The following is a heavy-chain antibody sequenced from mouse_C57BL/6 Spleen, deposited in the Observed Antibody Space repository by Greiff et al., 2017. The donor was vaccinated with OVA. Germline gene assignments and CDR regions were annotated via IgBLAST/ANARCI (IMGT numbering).Heavy chain of an antibody. CDR3: ARGDYDGAWFAY. J-gene: IGHJ3*01. D-gene: IGHD2-4*01. CDR1: GYTFTSYW. V-gene: IGHV1-59*01. Sequence: QVQLQQPGAELVRPGPSVKLSCKASGYTFTSYWMHWVKQRPGQGLEWIGVIDPSDSYTNYNQKFKGKATLTVDTSSSTAYMQLSSLTSEDSAVYYCARGDYDGAWFAYWGQGTLVTVSA. CDR2: IDPSDSYT.